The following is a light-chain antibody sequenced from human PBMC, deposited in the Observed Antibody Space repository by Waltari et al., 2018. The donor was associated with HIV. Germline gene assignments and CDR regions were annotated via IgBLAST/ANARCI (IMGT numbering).Light chain of an antibody. CDR1: SNTVRNPG. J-gene: IGLJ2*01. CDR2: TNN. CDR3: SAWDSSLSAVV. V-gene: IGLV10-54*01. Sequence: QAGLTHPPSAPKGLRQTAPLPCTAHSNTVRNPGAAWLSQHPGHPPKLLSYTNNNRPSGISERLSASRSGNTASLTITGLQPEDEADYYCSAWDSSLSAVVFGGGTKLTVL.